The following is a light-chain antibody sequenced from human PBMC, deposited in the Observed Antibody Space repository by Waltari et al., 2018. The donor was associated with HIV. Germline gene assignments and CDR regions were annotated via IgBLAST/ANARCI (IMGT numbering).Light chain of an antibody. V-gene: IGLV3-21*02. CDR2: HDS. CDR1: NIGSRH. J-gene: IGLJ2*01. CDR3: QVWDSSSESVV. Sequence: SYVLTQPPSVSVAPGQTARLTCSASNIGSRHVPWYQQKPGQAPVLVVYHDSDRPSGIPERFSGSNSGNTATLTINRVEAGDEADYYCQVWDSSSESVVFGGGAKLTVL.